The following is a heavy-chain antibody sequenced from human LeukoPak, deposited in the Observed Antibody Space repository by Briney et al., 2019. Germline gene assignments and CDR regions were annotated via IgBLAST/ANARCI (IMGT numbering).Heavy chain of an antibody. D-gene: IGHD3-10*01. CDR1: GGSFSGYY. V-gene: IGHV4-34*01. CDR2: INHSGST. J-gene: IGHJ5*02. CDR3: ARGHWDWGDNWFDP. Sequence: PPETLSLTCAVYGGSFSGYYWSWIRQPPGKGLEWIGEINHSGSTNYNPSLKSRVTISVDTSKNQFSLKLSSVTAADTAVYYCARGHWDWGDNWFDPWGQGTLVTVSS.